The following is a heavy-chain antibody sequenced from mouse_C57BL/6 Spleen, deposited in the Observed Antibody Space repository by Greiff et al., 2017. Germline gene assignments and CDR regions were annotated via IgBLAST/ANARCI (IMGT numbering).Heavy chain of an antibody. CDR2: IDPETGGT. J-gene: IGHJ2*01. CDR3: TREELNYYGSLDY. Sequence: QVQLQQSGAELVRPGASVTLSCKASGYTFTDYEMHWVKQTPVHGLEWIGAIDPETGGTAYNQKFKGKAILTADKSSSTAYMELRSLTSEDSAVYYCTREELNYYGSLDYWGQGTTLTVSS. V-gene: IGHV1-15*01. D-gene: IGHD1-1*01. CDR1: GYTFTDYE.